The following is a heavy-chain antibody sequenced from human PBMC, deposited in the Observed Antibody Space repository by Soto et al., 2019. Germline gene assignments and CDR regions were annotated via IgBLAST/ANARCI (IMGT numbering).Heavy chain of an antibody. J-gene: IGHJ5*02. CDR3: ARDPNCSGGSCYSDPGWFDP. Sequence: QVQLVESGGGVVQPGRSLRLSCAASGFTFSSYAMHWVRQAPGKGLEWVAVISYDGSNKYYADSVKGRFTISRDNSKNTLYLQMNSLRAEDTAVYYCARDPNCSGGSCYSDPGWFDPWGQGTLVTVSS. CDR1: GFTFSSYA. CDR2: ISYDGSNK. D-gene: IGHD2-15*01. V-gene: IGHV3-30-3*01.